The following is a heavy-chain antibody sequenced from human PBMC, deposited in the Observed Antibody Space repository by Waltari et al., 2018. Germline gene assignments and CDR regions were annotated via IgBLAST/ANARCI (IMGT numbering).Heavy chain of an antibody. J-gene: IGHJ4*02. V-gene: IGHV3-7*01. CDR3: VTDLGTRGFGY. CDR2: INPDGSQI. Sequence: EVQLVESGGGLVQPGGSLRLSCGASGFSFTITWMNWVRQAPGKGLEGVALINPDGSQISYVDSMKGRFIISRDNTKNSLYLQMNSLRAEDTAVYYCVTDLGTRGFGYWGQGTLVTVSS. CDR1: GFSFTITW. D-gene: IGHD1-7*01.